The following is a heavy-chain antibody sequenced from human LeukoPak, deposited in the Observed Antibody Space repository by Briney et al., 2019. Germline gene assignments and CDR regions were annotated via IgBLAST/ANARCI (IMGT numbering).Heavy chain of an antibody. J-gene: IGHJ4*02. Sequence: SETLSLTCTVSGGSISSSSYYWGWIRQPPGKGLEWIGSIYYSGSTYYNPSLKSRVTISVDTSKNQFSLKLSSVTAADTAVYYCASYGDYVAAIDYWGQGTLVTVSS. D-gene: IGHD4-17*01. CDR3: ASYGDYVAAIDY. V-gene: IGHV4-39*01. CDR2: IYYSGST. CDR1: GGSISSSSYY.